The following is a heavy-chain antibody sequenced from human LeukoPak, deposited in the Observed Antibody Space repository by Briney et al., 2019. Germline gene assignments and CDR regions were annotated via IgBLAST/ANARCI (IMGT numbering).Heavy chain of an antibody. Sequence: GGSLRLSCAASGFTFSNYNMNWVRHAPGKGLEWVSSITSSSSYIYYADSVKGRFTISRDNAKNSLYLQMNSLRAKDTAVYYCARPAYCGGNCYYFPDYWGQGTLVTVSS. D-gene: IGHD2-21*02. V-gene: IGHV3-21*01. J-gene: IGHJ4*02. CDR3: ARPAYCGGNCYYFPDY. CDR2: ITSSSSYI. CDR1: GFTFSNYN.